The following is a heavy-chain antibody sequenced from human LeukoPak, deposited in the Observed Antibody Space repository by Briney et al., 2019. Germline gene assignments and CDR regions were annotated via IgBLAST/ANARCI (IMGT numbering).Heavy chain of an antibody. Sequence: GGSLRLSCAASGFTFSSYWMHWVRQAPGKGLVWVSRIFSDASSTNYADSGKGRFTISRDNAKNTLYLQMNSLRADDTAVYYCARVLPNSGRYFDYWGQGTLVTVSS. CDR1: GFTFSSYW. V-gene: IGHV3-74*01. J-gene: IGHJ4*02. CDR3: ARVLPNSGRYFDY. D-gene: IGHD6-19*01. CDR2: IFSDASST.